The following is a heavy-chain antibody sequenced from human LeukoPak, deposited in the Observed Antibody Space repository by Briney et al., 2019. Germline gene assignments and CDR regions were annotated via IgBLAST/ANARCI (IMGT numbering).Heavy chain of an antibody. V-gene: IGHV4-39*01. D-gene: IGHD3-22*01. J-gene: IGHJ4*02. CDR3: ARHPTRGYYDSRMDRVDY. CDR1: GGSITSSSYY. CDR2: IYYSGST. Sequence: SETLSLTCTVSGGSITSSSYYWGWIRQPPGKGLEWIGTIYYSGSTYYNPSLRSRVTISVDTSKNQVSLGLSSVTAADTAVSYCARHPTRGYYDSRMDRVDYWGQGTLVTVSS.